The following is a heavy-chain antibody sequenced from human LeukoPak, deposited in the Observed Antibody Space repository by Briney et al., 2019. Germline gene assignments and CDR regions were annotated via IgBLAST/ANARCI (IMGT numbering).Heavy chain of an antibody. CDR3: ARTPVYYDILTGSVFDY. J-gene: IGHJ4*02. CDR2: IIPIFGTA. V-gene: IGHV1-69*13. CDR1: GGTFSSYA. D-gene: IGHD3-9*01. Sequence: GASVKVSCKASGGTFSSYAISWVRQAPGQGLECMGGIIPIFGTANYAQKFQGRVTITADESTSTAYMELSSLRSDDTAVYYCARTPVYYDILTGSVFDYWGQGTLVTVSS.